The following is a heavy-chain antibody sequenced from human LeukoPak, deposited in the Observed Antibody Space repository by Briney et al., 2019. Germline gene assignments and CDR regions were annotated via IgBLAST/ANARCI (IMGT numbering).Heavy chain of an antibody. V-gene: IGHV4-59*01. CDR2: IYYSGST. CDR1: GDSIRSYY. CDR3: ARGSGSATPFPFDY. J-gene: IGHJ4*02. D-gene: IGHD1-26*01. Sequence: SETLSLTCTVSGDSIRSYYWSWIRQPPGKGLEWIGYIYYSGSTKYNPSLKSRVTISVDTSKNQVSLKLSSVTAADTAVYYCARGSGSATPFPFDYWGQGTLVTLSS.